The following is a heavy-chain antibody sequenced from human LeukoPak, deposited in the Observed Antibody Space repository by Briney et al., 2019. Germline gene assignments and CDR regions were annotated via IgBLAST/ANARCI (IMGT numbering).Heavy chain of an antibody. V-gene: IGHV1-69*06. Sequence: SVKVSCKASGGTFSSYAISWVRQAPGQGLEWMGGIIPIFGTANYAQKSQGRVTITADKSTSTAYMELSSLRSEDTAVYYCARYCSGGSCYSYFDYWGQGTLVTVSS. D-gene: IGHD2-15*01. CDR2: IIPIFGTA. CDR3: ARYCSGGSCYSYFDY. J-gene: IGHJ4*02. CDR1: GGTFSSYA.